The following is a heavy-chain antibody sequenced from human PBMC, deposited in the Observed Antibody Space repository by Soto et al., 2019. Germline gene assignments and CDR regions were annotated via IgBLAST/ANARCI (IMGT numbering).Heavy chain of an antibody. D-gene: IGHD6-19*01. CDR3: ARDQGIAVAGTGVGYYYYGMDG. CDR1: GFTVSRNY. J-gene: IGHJ6*02. CDR2: IYSGGSS. V-gene: IGHV3-66*01. Sequence: GGSLRLSCAASGFTVSRNYMSWVRQAPGKGLEGVSVIYSGGSSYYADSVEGRFTISKDNSKNTLYLQMNSLRGEDTAVYYCARDQGIAVAGTGVGYYYYGMDGWSQGTRVTVAS.